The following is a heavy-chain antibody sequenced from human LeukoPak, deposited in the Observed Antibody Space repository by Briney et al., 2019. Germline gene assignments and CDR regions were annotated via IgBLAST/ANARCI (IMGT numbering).Heavy chain of an antibody. D-gene: IGHD1-26*01. J-gene: IGHJ4*02. V-gene: IGHV1-18*01. Sequence: ASVKVSCKASGYTFSTYGISWVRQAPGQGLEWMGWISGYSGNIKYAQKFQGRVTMTTDTTTSTAYMELRSLTSDDTAVYYCARDSGYIGSYTVDYWGQGTLVTVSS. CDR1: GYTFSTYG. CDR3: ARDSGYIGSYTVDY. CDR2: ISGYSGNI.